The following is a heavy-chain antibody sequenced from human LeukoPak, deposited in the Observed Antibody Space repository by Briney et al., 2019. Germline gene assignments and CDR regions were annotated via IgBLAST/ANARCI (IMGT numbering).Heavy chain of an antibody. CDR2: IYHSGST. CDR3: ARKGSSGWYWSPESNFDY. CDR1: GYSISSGYY. D-gene: IGHD6-19*01. Sequence: SETLSLTCTVSGYSISSGYYWGWIRQPPGKGLEWIGSIYHSGSTYYNPSLKSRVTISVDTSKNQFSLKLSSVTAADTAVYYCARKGSSGWYWSPESNFDYWGQGTLVTVSS. J-gene: IGHJ4*02. V-gene: IGHV4-38-2*02.